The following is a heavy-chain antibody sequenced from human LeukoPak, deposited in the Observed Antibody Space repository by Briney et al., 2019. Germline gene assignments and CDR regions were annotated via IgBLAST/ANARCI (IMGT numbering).Heavy chain of an antibody. J-gene: IGHJ4*02. CDR1: DGSIRSGDYY. Sequence: SETLSLTYTVSDGSIRSGDYYWSWIRQPPGKGLEWLGYIFYSGSTYYNPSLKSRVTISVDTSKNQFSLKLSSVTAADTAVYYCARGLTRFDYWGQGTLVTVSS. CDR3: ARGLTRFDY. D-gene: IGHD4-11*01. V-gene: IGHV4-30-4*01. CDR2: IFYSGST.